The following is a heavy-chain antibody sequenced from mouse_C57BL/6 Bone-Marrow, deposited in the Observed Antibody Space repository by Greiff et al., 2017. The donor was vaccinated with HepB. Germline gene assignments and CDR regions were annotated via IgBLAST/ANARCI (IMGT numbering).Heavy chain of an antibody. V-gene: IGHV4-1*01. J-gene: IGHJ3*01. CDR2: INPDSRTI. CDR1: GVDSSRYW. D-gene: IGHD2-3*01. Sequence: TASGVDSSRYWMSWVRRAPGKGLEWIGEINPDSRTINYAPSLKDKFIINRDNAKNKLYLQISKVRSEDTALYYCARWGDGYSAWFAYWGQGTLVTVSA. CDR3: ARWGDGYSAWFAY.